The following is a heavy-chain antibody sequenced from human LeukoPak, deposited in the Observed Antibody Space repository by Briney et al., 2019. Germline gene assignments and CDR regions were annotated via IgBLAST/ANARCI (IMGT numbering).Heavy chain of an antibody. CDR3: TGQPNYGDYPN. CDR2: IRNRANSYAT. Sequence: PGGSLRLSCAASGFTFSGSTMHWVRQASGNGLVWVGRIRNRANSYATAYAESVKGRFTISRDDSKNTVYLQMNSLKTEDTAVYYCTGQPNYGDYPNWGQGALVTVS. CDR1: GFTFSGST. J-gene: IGHJ4*02. V-gene: IGHV3-73*01. D-gene: IGHD4-17*01.